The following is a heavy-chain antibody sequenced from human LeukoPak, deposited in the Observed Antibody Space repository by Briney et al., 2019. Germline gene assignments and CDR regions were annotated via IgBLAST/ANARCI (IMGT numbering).Heavy chain of an antibody. CDR1: GFTFDDYA. J-gene: IGHJ4*02. V-gene: IGHV3-9*01. CDR2: ISWNSGSI. CDR3: ARGAYYNILTGFRGRILGFDY. D-gene: IGHD3-9*01. Sequence: PGRSLRLSCAASGFTFDDYAMHWVRQAPGKGLEWVSGISWNSGSIGYADSVKGRFTISRDNSKNTLYLQMNSLRAEDTAVYYCARGAYYNILTGFRGRILGFDYWGQGTLVTVSS.